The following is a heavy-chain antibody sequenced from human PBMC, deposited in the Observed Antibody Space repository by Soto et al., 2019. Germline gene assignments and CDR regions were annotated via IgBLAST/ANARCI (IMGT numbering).Heavy chain of an antibody. J-gene: IGHJ6*02. D-gene: IGHD3-22*01. CDR3: GNGGGSNDCYDSSGYYFYYYYAMDV. V-gene: IGHV3-23*01. Sequence: EVQLLESGGGLVQPGGSPTLSCAASGFTFSSYAMTWVRQAPGKGLEWVSALSGSGVSTYYADSVKGQFTISSGNSKNTLYLQRNSLRAADPPVYYCGNGGGSNDCYDSSGYYFYYYYAMDVWGQGTTVTVSS. CDR1: GFTFSSYA. CDR2: LSGSGVST.